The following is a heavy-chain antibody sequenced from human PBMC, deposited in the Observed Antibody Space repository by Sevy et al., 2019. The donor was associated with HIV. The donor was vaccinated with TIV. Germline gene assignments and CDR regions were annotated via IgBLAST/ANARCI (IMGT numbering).Heavy chain of an antibody. CDR1: GFTFSDYY. CDR2: ISSSGSTI. CDR3: ARDYTSYYYDSSGYDHY. J-gene: IGHJ4*02. Sequence: GGSLRLSCAASGFTFSDYYMSWIRQAPGKGLEWVSNISSSGSTIYYADSVKGRFTISRDNAKNSLYLQMNSLRAEDTAVYYCARDYTSYYYDSSGYDHYWGQGTLVTVSS. D-gene: IGHD3-22*01. V-gene: IGHV3-11*01.